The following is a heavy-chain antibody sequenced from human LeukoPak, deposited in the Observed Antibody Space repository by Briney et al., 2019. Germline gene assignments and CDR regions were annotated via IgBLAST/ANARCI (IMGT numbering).Heavy chain of an antibody. CDR1: GYSISGGYY. CDR3: ARELRFGDVTLRDYYYGMDV. Sequence: SETLSLTCTVSGYSISGGYYWGWIRQPPGKGLEWIGSIYHSGSTYYNPSLESRVTISVDTSKNQFSLKLSSVTAADTAVYYCARELRFGDVTLRDYYYGMDVWGQGTTVTVSS. D-gene: IGHD3-10*01. J-gene: IGHJ6*02. V-gene: IGHV4-38-2*02. CDR2: IYHSGST.